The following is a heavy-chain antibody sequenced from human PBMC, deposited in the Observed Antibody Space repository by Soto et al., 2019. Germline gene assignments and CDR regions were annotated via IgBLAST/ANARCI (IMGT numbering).Heavy chain of an antibody. CDR2: VYSADGT. Sequence: DVQVEESGGGLIQPGGSLRLSCAASGFIVNGKKYLTWVRKAPGQGLDWLSAVYSADGTFYADSVKGRFTVSLDNVKNTVYLQMNSLISEDTCVYYCATWRLREHAFDVGVPGTRGTVSA. J-gene: IGHJ3*01. CDR3: ATWRLREHAFDV. V-gene: IGHV3-53*01. D-gene: IGHD4-17*01. CDR1: GFIVNGKKY.